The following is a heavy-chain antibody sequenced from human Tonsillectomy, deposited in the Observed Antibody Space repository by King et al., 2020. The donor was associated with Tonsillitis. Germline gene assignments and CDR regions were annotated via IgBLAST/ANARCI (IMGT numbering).Heavy chain of an antibody. D-gene: IGHD4/OR15-4a*01. V-gene: IGHV3-7*03. CDR2: IKPDGSET. CDR3: ARDGSGTMVLDGHDY. CDR1: GFTFSSYW. Sequence: VQLVESGGGLVQPGGSLRLSCATSGFTFSSYWMNWVRQGPGKGLEWVANIKPDGSETNYVDSVRGRFTISRDNAKKSLYLQMNSLRAEDTAVYYCARDGSGTMVLDGHDYWGQGTLVTVSS. J-gene: IGHJ4*02.